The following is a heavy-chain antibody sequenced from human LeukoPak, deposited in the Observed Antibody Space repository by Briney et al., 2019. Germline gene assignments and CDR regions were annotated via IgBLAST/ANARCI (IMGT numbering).Heavy chain of an antibody. CDR2: IYYSGST. D-gene: IGHD1-1*01. J-gene: IGHJ2*01. CDR1: GGSISSGGYY. CDR3: ARATGSQGWYFDL. Sequence: PSQTLSLTCTVSGGSISSGGYYWCWLRQHPGKGLEWGGYIYYSGSTYYNPSLKSRVTMSVDTSKNQFSLKLSSPNAADTAVYYCARATGSQGWYFDLWGRRTLVTVSS. V-gene: IGHV4-31*03.